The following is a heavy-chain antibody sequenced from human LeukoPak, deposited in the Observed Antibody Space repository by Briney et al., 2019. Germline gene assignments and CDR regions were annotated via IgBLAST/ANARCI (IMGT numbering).Heavy chain of an antibody. V-gene: IGHV4-31*03. CDR3: ARETTMVRGVLDV. J-gene: IGHJ6*04. CDR1: GGSISSGGYY. Sequence: SETLSLTCTVSGGSISSGGYYWSWIHHNPGKALKWIGYIYYSGSTYYNPSLKSRVTISVDTSRNQFSLKLSSVTAADTAVYYCARETTMVRGVLDVWGKGTTVTVSS. CDR2: IYYSGST. D-gene: IGHD3-10*01.